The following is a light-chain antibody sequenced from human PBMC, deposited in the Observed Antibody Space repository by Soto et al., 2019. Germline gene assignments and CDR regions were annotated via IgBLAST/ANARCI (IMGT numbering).Light chain of an antibody. V-gene: IGLV2-14*01. CDR3: CSYTYSGTYV. Sequence: QSVLTQPASVSGSPGQSITISCAGTASDVGGYNYVSWYQHHPGKAPKLMIYEVTSRPPGVSSRFSGSKTGNTASLTISGLQTEDDGDYFCCSYTYSGTYVFGTGTKLTVL. CDR1: ASDVGGYNY. CDR2: EVT. J-gene: IGLJ1*01.